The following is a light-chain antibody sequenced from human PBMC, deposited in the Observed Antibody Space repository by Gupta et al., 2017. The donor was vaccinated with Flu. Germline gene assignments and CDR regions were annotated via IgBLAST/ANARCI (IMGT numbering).Light chain of an antibody. CDR3: SSYTSISTFYV. CDR2: DVS. CDR1: SSDVGRSDS. V-gene: IGLV2-14*01. Sequence: SALTQPAYACRSPLQSITTDCTGTSSDVGRSDSVSWYQQYPGKAPKLLIYDVSNRPSGVSSRFSGSESGNTASLTISGLQAEDETDYYCSSYTSISTFYVFGTGTKVTVL. J-gene: IGLJ1*01.